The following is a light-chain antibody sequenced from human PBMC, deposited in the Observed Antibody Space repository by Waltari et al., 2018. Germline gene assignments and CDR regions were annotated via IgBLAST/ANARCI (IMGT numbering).Light chain of an antibody. V-gene: IGKV1-33*01. CDR1: QDISNY. CDR3: QQYDNLGIT. Sequence: DIQMTQSPSSLSASVGDRVTITCQASQDISNYLNWYQQKPGKAPKLLIYDASNLETGVPSRFSGSGSGTDFTFTISSLQPEDIATYYCQQYDNLGITFGGGTNVEIK. J-gene: IGKJ4*01. CDR2: DAS.